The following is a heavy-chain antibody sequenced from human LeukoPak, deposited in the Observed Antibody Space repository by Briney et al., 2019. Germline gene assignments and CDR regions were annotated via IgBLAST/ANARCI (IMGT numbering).Heavy chain of an antibody. CDR2: ISSSSRSI. J-gene: IGHJ4*02. Sequence: GGSLRLSCAASGFTFSSYSMNWVRQAQGRGLEWVSYISSSSRSIYYADSVKGRFTISRDNANNSLSLQMNSLRDEDTAVYYCVLGSPFDYWGQGTLVTVSS. CDR3: VLGSPFDY. D-gene: IGHD3-10*01. V-gene: IGHV3-48*02. CDR1: GFTFSSYS.